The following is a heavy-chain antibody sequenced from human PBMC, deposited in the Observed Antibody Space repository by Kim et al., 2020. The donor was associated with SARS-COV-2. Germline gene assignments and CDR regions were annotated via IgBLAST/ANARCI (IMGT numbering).Heavy chain of an antibody. Sequence: ASVKVSCKASGYTFTSYAMNWVRQAPGQGLEWMGWINTNTGNPTYAQGFTGRFVFSLDTSVSTAYLQISSLKAEDTAVYYCAREEVVIAARPDNWFDPWGQGTLVTVSS. J-gene: IGHJ5*02. V-gene: IGHV7-4-1*02. CDR3: AREEVVIAARPDNWFDP. CDR1: GYTFTSYA. CDR2: INTNTGNP. D-gene: IGHD6-6*01.